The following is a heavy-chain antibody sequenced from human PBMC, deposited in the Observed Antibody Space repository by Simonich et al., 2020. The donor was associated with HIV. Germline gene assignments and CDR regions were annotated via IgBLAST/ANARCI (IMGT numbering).Heavy chain of an antibody. CDR2: ISSSGSTI. Sequence: QVQLVESGGGLVKPGGSLRLSCAASGFTFSDYDMNWIRQAPGKGMEWISYISSSGSTIYYADSVKGRFTISRDNAKNSRFLQMNSLRAEDTAVYYCASIVPGTWYFDLWGRGTLVTVSS. CDR1: GFTFSDYD. D-gene: IGHD6-19*01. J-gene: IGHJ2*01. CDR3: ASIVPGTWYFDL. V-gene: IGHV3-11*01.